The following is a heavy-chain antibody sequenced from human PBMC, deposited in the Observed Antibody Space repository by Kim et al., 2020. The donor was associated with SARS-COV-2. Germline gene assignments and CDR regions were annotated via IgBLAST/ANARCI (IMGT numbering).Heavy chain of an antibody. D-gene: IGHD3-22*01. CDR3: ARDPDYYDSSGAFDY. Sequence: DSVKGRFTISRDNSKNTLYLQMNSLRAEDTAVYYCARDPDYYDSSGAFDYWGQGTLVTVSS. J-gene: IGHJ4*02. V-gene: IGHV3-30*01.